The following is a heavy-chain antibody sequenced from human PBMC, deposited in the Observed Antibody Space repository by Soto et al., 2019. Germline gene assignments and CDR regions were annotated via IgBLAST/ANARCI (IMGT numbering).Heavy chain of an antibody. Sequence: ASVKVSCKASGYTFTSYDINWVRQATGQGLEWMGWMNPNSGNTGYAQKFQGRVTMTRNTSISTAYMELSSLRSEDTAVYYCARSGITMVRGVIGPSHYYYYGMDVWGQGTTVTVSS. CDR3: ARSGITMVRGVIGPSHYYYYGMDV. J-gene: IGHJ6*02. CDR1: GYTFTSYD. CDR2: MNPNSGNT. D-gene: IGHD3-10*01. V-gene: IGHV1-8*01.